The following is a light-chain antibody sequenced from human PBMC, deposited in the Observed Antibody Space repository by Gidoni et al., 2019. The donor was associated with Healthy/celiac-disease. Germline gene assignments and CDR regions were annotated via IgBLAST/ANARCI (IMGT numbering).Light chain of an antibody. CDR1: QSVSSN. CDR2: GAS. V-gene: IGKV3-15*01. J-gene: IGKJ2*01. CDR3: QQYNNWPYT. Sequence: VITQSPATLSVSPGERATLSCRASQSVSSNLAWYQQKPGQAPRLLIYGASTRATGIPARFSGSGSGTEFTLTISSLQSEDFAVYYCQQYNNWPYTFGQGTKLEIK.